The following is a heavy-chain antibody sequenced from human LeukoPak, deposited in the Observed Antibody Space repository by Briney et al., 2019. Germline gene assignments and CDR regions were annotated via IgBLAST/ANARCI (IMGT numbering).Heavy chain of an antibody. Sequence: SETLSLTCTVSGGSISSGGYYWSWIRQPPGKGLEWIGYIYHSGSTYYNPSLKSRVTISVDRSKNQFSLKLSSVTAADTAVYYCARDRWLDFWGQGTLVSVSS. V-gene: IGHV4-30-2*01. CDR2: IYHSGST. J-gene: IGHJ4*02. D-gene: IGHD4-23*01. CDR3: ARDRWLDF. CDR1: GGSISSGGYY.